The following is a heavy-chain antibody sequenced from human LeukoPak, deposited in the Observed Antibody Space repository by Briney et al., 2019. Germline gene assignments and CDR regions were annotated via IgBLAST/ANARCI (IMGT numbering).Heavy chain of an antibody. J-gene: IGHJ4*02. Sequence: GGSLRLSCAASGFTFSSYEMNWVRQAPGKGLEWVSYISSSGSTIYYADSVKGRFTISRDNSKNTLYLQMNSLRAEDTAVYYCASSILNGYYTMGYWGQGTLVSV. CDR2: ISSSGSTI. V-gene: IGHV3-48*03. D-gene: IGHD3-9*01. CDR1: GFTFSSYE. CDR3: ASSILNGYYTMGY.